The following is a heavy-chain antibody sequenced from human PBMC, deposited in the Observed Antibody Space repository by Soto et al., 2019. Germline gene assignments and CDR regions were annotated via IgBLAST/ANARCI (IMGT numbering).Heavy chain of an antibody. CDR2: IWYDGSNK. D-gene: IGHD3-22*01. CDR3: ASITEYYDSSSAEAFDI. J-gene: IGHJ3*02. Sequence: GSLRLSCAASVFTCSSYGMHWVRQAPGKGLEWVAVIWYDGSNKYYADSVKGRFTISRDNSKNTLYLQMNSLRAEDTAVYYCASITEYYDSSSAEAFDIWGQGTMVTVSS. V-gene: IGHV3-33*01. CDR1: VFTCSSYG.